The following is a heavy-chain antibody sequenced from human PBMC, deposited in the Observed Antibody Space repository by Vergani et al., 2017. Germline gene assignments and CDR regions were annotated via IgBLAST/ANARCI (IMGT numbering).Heavy chain of an antibody. V-gene: IGHV1-69*01. CDR3: ARSRCSGGSCGKVDY. CDR2: IIPIFGTA. Sequence: QVQLVQSGAEVKKPGSSVKVSCKASGGTFSSYAISWVRQAPGQGLEWMGGIIPIFGTANDAQKFQGRVTITADESTSTAYMELSSLRSEDTAVYYCARSRCSGGSCGKVDYWGEGSLVTVSS. J-gene: IGHJ4*02. CDR1: GGTFSSYA. D-gene: IGHD2-15*01.